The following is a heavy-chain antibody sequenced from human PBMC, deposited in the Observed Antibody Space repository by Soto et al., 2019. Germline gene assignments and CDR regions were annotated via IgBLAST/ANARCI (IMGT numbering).Heavy chain of an antibody. CDR3: AREAAVMAAAGPDY. CDR1: GYTFSTYG. Sequence: QVQLVQSGAEVKKPGASVKVSCKASGYTFSTYGISWVRQAPGQGLEWMGWISAYNGDTETNYAQKFQGRVTMTTDTSTSAAYMELRNLRSDDTAVYYGAREAAVMAAAGPDYWGQGTLVTVSS. J-gene: IGHJ4*02. D-gene: IGHD6-13*01. V-gene: IGHV1-18*01. CDR2: ISAYNGDTET.